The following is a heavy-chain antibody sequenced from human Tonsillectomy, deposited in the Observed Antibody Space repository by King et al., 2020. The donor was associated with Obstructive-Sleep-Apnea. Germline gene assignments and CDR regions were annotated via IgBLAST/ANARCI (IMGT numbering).Heavy chain of an antibody. Sequence: VQLVESGGDLVQPGGSLRLSCAASGFTFANYAMSWVRQAPGKGLEWVSTITSSGGSAYYADSVKGRFTISRDTSKNTLYLQMNSLRAEDTAVYYCAKTLPAAGPFDPWGQGTLVTVSS. D-gene: IGHD6-13*01. J-gene: IGHJ5*02. CDR3: AKTLPAAGPFDP. CDR1: GFTFANYA. V-gene: IGHV3-23*04. CDR2: ITSSGGSA.